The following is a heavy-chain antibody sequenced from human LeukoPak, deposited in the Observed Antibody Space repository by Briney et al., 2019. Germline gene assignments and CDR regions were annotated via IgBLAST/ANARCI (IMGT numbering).Heavy chain of an antibody. CDR3: ARDRPPGRNRSGWYFWFDP. D-gene: IGHD6-19*01. CDR1: GGTFSSYT. J-gene: IGHJ5*02. Sequence: SVKVSCKASGGTFSSYTISWVRQAPGQGLEWMGRIIPILGIANYAQKFQGRVTITADKSTSTAYMELSSLRSEDTAVYYCARDRPPGRNRSGWYFWFDPWGQGTLVTVSS. V-gene: IGHV1-69*04. CDR2: IIPILGIA.